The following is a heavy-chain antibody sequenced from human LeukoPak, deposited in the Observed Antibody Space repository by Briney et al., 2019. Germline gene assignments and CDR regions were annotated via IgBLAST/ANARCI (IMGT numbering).Heavy chain of an antibody. J-gene: IGHJ6*02. CDR3: ARGLMDDYGTDV. D-gene: IGHD3/OR15-3a*01. CDR2: IYIDGGRT. V-gene: IGHV3-74*01. Sequence: GCSLRLSCAASGFTFSGFAMTWVRQAPGKGLVWVSRIYIDGGRTAYADSVRGRFTISRDNAKDTVYLHMTSLTAEDTAVYFCARGLMDDYGTDVWGQGTTVTVSS. CDR1: GFTFSGFA.